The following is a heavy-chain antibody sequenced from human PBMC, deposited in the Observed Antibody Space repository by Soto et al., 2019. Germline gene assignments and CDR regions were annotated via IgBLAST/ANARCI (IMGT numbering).Heavy chain of an antibody. V-gene: IGHV3-64*01. J-gene: IGHJ4*02. Sequence: PGGSLRLSCAASGFTFSSYALHWVRQAPGEGLEYVSTISGNGGSTYYANSVKGRFTISRDNSKNTLYLQMGSLRAEDMGVYFCAREVVAATYDYWGQGTLVTVS. D-gene: IGHD2-15*01. CDR1: GFTFSSYA. CDR2: ISGNGGST. CDR3: AREVVAATYDY.